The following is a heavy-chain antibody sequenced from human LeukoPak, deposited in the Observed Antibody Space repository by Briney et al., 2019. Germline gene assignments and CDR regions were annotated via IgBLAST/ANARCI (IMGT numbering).Heavy chain of an antibody. Sequence: GGSLRLSCAASGFTFSSYWMSWVRQAPGKGLEWVANIKQDGSEKYYVGSVKGRFTISRDNAKNSLYLQMNSLRAEDTAVYYCARELAVAGTVYYYYYGMDVWGQGTTVTVSS. CDR2: IKQDGSEK. J-gene: IGHJ6*02. CDR1: GFTFSSYW. CDR3: ARELAVAGTVYYYYYGMDV. V-gene: IGHV3-7*01. D-gene: IGHD6-19*01.